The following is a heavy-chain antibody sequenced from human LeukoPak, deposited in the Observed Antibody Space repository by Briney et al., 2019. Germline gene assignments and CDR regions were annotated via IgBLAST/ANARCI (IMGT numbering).Heavy chain of an antibody. Sequence: GSVKVSCKASGYTFTSFDINWVRQAPGQGLEWMGWMNPNSGKIAYAQKFQGRVTMTRNTSINTAYMELSSLRSEDTAVYYCARGFRITMFGVVTVRWFDPWGQGTLVTVSS. CDR3: ARGFRITMFGVVTVRWFDP. V-gene: IGHV1-8*01. J-gene: IGHJ5*02. D-gene: IGHD3-3*01. CDR1: GYTFTSFD. CDR2: MNPNSGKI.